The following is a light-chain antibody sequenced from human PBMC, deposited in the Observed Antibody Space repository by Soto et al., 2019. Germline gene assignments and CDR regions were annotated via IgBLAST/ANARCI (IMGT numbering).Light chain of an antibody. CDR3: QHDNDWPPLT. CDR1: QSGHSN. Sequence: EIVMTQSPATLSASPGEIATLSYRASQSGHSNLAWYQQKPGQAPRLLISGASTRVTGIPARFSGSGSGTEFTLTISSLQSEDFAVYYCQHDNDWPPLTFGGGNKVEI. J-gene: IGKJ4*01. CDR2: GAS. V-gene: IGKV3-15*01.